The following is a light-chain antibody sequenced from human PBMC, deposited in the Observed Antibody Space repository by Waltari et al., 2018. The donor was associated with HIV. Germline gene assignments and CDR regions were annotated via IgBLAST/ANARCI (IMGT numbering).Light chain of an antibody. Sequence: QSVLTQPPSVSGAPGQRVTISCTGTSPNIGPGFDLPLDQQLPGTAPKLLIYANINRPSGVPDRFSGSKSGSSASLAITGLQAEDEAHYYCQSFDSSLTTSGVIFGGGTKLTVL. CDR3: QSFDSSLTTSGVI. CDR2: ANI. V-gene: IGLV1-40*01. J-gene: IGLJ2*01. CDR1: SPNIGPGFD.